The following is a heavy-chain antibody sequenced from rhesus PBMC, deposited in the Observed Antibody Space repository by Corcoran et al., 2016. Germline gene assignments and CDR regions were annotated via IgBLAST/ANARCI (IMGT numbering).Heavy chain of an antibody. J-gene: IGHJ4*01. CDR1: GFTFSNSW. Sequence: EVQLVESGAGLVQPGGSLRLSCAASGFTFSNSWMSWVRQAPGKGLEGVARYKRKKECEKAEYSAYGKGRFTISRDYSKNTLYLQRNSLKNEDTAVYYCTTHSSSSLYFDYWGQGVLVTVSS. D-gene: IGHD6-19*01. CDR2: YKRKKECEKA. V-gene: IGHV3-30*02. CDR3: TTHSSSSLYFDY.